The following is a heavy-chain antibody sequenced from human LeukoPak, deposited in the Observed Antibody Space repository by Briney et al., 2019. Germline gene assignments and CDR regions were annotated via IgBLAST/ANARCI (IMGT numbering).Heavy chain of an antibody. J-gene: IGHJ6*02. D-gene: IGHD3-9*01. V-gene: IGHV3-33*01. CDR1: GFTFSSYG. CDR2: IWYDGSNK. Sequence: GGSLRLSCAASGFTFSSYGMHWVRQAPGEGLEWVAVIWYDGSNKYYADSVKGRFTISRDNSKNTLYLQMNSLRAEDTAVYYCAREWRYFDWLLYYYYGMDVWGQGTTVTVSS. CDR3: AREWRYFDWLLYYYYGMDV.